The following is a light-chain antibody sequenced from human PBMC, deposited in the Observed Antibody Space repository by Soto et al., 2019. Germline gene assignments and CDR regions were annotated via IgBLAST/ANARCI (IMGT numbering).Light chain of an antibody. CDR2: DVS. CDR3: SSYTSSSTHYV. CDR1: SSDVGGYTY. V-gene: IGLV2-14*01. Sequence: QSALTQPASVSGSPGQSITISCVGTSSDVGGYTYVSWYQQHPGKAPKLMIYDVSNRPSGVSNRFSGSKSGNTASLTISGLQAEDEADYYCSSYTSSSTHYVFGTGTKVTVL. J-gene: IGLJ1*01.